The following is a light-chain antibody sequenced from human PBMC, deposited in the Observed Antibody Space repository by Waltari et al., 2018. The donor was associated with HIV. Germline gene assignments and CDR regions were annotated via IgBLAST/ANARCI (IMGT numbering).Light chain of an antibody. CDR2: GAS. CDR1: QSVSSSY. CDR3: QQYGSSPGRT. J-gene: IGKJ1*01. Sequence: EIVLTQSPGTLSLSPGERATLSCRASQSVSSSYLAWYKQKPGQAPRLLIYGASSRATGIPDRFSGSGSGTDFTLTISRLEPEDFAVYYCQQYGSSPGRTFGQGTKVEIK. V-gene: IGKV3-20*01.